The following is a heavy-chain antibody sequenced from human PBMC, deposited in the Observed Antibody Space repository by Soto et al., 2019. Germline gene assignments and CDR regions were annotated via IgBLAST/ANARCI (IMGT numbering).Heavy chain of an antibody. V-gene: IGHV1-69*06. CDR1: GGTFSSYA. D-gene: IGHD2-15*01. Sequence: QVQLVQSGAEVKKPGSSVQVSCKASGGTFSSYAISWVRQAPGQGLEWMGGIIPIFGTANYAQKFQGRVTITADKSTSTAYMELSSLRSEDTAVYYCARDGYCSGGSCYSYYYGMDVWGQGTTVTVSS. J-gene: IGHJ6*02. CDR2: IIPIFGTA. CDR3: ARDGYCSGGSCYSYYYGMDV.